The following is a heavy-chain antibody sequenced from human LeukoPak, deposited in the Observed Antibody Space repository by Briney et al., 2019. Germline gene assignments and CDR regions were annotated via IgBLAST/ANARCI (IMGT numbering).Heavy chain of an antibody. Sequence: SSETLSLTCTVSGYSISSGYYWGWIRQPPGKGLEWIGSIYHSGSTYYNPSLKSRVTMSVDTSKNQFSLKLSSVTAADTAVYYCARVDGYSLEIDYWGQGTLVTVSS. CDR2: IYHSGST. J-gene: IGHJ4*02. CDR3: ARVDGYSLEIDY. D-gene: IGHD5-18*01. V-gene: IGHV4-38-2*02. CDR1: GYSISSGYY.